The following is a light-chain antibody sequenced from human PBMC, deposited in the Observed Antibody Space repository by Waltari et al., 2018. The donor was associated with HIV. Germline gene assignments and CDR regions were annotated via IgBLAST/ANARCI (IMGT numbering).Light chain of an antibody. Sequence: SSELTQDPAVSVALGQTVTITCQGDSLRNYYASWHQQKPGQAPILVIYDKNTRPSGTPVRFSCSTSGNTASLTLTGSQAEDEADYYCASRDNNGKRVLFGGGTKVTVL. CDR1: SLRNYY. CDR3: ASRDNNGKRVL. V-gene: IGLV3-19*01. CDR2: DKN. J-gene: IGLJ3*02.